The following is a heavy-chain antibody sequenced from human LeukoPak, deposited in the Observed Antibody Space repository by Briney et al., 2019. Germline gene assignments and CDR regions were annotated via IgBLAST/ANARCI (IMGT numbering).Heavy chain of an antibody. CDR3: ASISPRSYYMDV. J-gene: IGHJ6*03. CDR2: IYTSGST. Sequence: SETLSLTCTVSGYSMSSGYYWSWIRQPAGKGLEWIGRIYTSGSTNYNPSLKSRVTISVDTSKNQFSLKLSSVTAADTAVYYCASISPRSYYMDVWGEGTTVTISS. V-gene: IGHV4-61*02. CDR1: GYSMSSGYY.